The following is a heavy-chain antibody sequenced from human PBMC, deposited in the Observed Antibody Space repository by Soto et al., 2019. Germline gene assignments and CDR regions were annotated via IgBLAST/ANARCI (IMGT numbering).Heavy chain of an antibody. CDR1: GGSFSGYY. J-gene: IGHJ6*02. V-gene: IGHV4-34*01. CDR3: ARSLGYYYYGMDV. CDR2: INHSGST. Sequence: SETLSLTCAVYGGSFSGYYWSWIRQPPGKGLEWIGEINHSGSTNYNPSLKSRVTISVDTSKNQFSLKLSSVTAADTAVYYCARSLGYYYYGMDVWGQGTTVTV. D-gene: IGHD7-27*01.